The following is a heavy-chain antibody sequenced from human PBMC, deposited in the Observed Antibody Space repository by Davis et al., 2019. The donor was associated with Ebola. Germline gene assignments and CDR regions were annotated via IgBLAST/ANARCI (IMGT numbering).Heavy chain of an antibody. Sequence: GESLKISCAASGFTFNKYWMHWVRQAPGKGLVWVSRIKSDGSSTSYADSVKGRFTISRDNSKNTLYLQMNSLRAEDTAVYYCARDLTRGYSGYGMNVWGKGTTVTVSS. J-gene: IGHJ6*04. V-gene: IGHV3-74*01. D-gene: IGHD5-12*01. CDR2: IKSDGSST. CDR1: GFTFNKYW. CDR3: ARDLTRGYSGYGMNV.